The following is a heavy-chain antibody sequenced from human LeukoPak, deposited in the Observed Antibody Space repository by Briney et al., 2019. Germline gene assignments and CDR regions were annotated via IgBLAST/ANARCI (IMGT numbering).Heavy chain of an antibody. D-gene: IGHD1-26*01. J-gene: IGHJ3*02. Sequence: GGSLRLSCAASGFTFSSYSMNWVRQAPGKRLEWVSSISSSSSYIYYADSVKGRFTISRDNAKNSLYLQMNSLRAEDTAVYYCARDPDSGTQKRAFHIWGQGTMVTVSS. CDR3: ARDPDSGTQKRAFHI. V-gene: IGHV3-21*01. CDR2: ISSSSSYI. CDR1: GFTFSSYS.